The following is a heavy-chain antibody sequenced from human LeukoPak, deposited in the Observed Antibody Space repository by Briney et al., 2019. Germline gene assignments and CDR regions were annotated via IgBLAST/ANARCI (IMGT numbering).Heavy chain of an antibody. CDR2: ISYDGSNK. CDR1: GFTFSSYG. J-gene: IGHJ4*02. CDR3: AKSSGWWEIDY. V-gene: IGHV3-30*18. Sequence: PGGSLRLSCAASGFTFSSYGMHWVRQAPGKGLEWVVVISYDGSNKYYADSVKGRFTISRDDSKNTLYLQMNSLRAEDTAVYYCAKSSGWWEIDYWGQGTLVTVSS. D-gene: IGHD6-19*01.